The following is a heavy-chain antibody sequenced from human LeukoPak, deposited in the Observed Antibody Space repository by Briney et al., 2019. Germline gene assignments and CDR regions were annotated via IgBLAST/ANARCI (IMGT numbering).Heavy chain of an antibody. Sequence: GSLRLSCAASGFTFSSYVMSWVRQAPGKGLEWVSVISGSGGSTYYADSVKGRFTISRVNSKDTLYLQMNSLRAEDTAVYYCARVFGIYYFDFWGQGTLVTVSS. CDR3: ARVFGIYYFDF. D-gene: IGHD2-21*01. CDR1: GFTFSSYV. V-gene: IGHV3-23*01. CDR2: ISGSGGST. J-gene: IGHJ4*02.